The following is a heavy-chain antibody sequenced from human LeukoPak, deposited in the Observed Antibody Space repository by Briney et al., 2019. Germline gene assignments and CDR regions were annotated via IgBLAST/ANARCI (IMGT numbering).Heavy chain of an antibody. Sequence: GGSLKLSCAASGFTFSDSAMHWVRQASGKGLEWIGRIRSKAQSYATACVESVKGRFTISRDDSKSTAYLQMNSLKTEDTAVYYCASIVGGTSIDYWGQGTLVTASS. J-gene: IGHJ4*02. V-gene: IGHV3-73*01. CDR2: IRSKAQSYAT. CDR1: GFTFSDSA. D-gene: IGHD1-26*01. CDR3: ASIVGGTSIDY.